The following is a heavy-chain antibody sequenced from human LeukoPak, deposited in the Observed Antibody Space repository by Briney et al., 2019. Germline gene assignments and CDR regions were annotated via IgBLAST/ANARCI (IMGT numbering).Heavy chain of an antibody. D-gene: IGHD6-13*01. CDR1: GFTFSSYG. J-gene: IGHJ4*02. CDR3: AKVLWIAAAEPFDY. Sequence: GGSLRLSCAASGFTFSSYGMHWVRQASGKGLEWVAVIWYDGSNKYYADSVKGRFTISRDNSKNTLYLQMNSLRAEDTAVYYCAKVLWIAAAEPFDYWGQGTLVTLSS. V-gene: IGHV3-33*06. CDR2: IWYDGSNK.